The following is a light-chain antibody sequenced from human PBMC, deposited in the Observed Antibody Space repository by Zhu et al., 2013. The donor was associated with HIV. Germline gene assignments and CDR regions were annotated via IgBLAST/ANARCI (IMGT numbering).Light chain of an antibody. V-gene: IGKV3-20*01. Sequence: EIVLTQSPGTLSLSPGERATLSCRASQSVRNNNYLAWYQQKPGQAPRLLIYGASNRAAGIPDRFSGSGSGTDFTLNISGLEPEDFAVYHCQQYGSSPITFGQGTRLEIK. CDR3: QQYGSSPIT. CDR2: GAS. J-gene: IGKJ5*01. CDR1: QSVRNNNY.